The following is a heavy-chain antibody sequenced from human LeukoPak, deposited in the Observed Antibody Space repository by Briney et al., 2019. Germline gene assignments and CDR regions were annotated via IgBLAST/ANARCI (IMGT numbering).Heavy chain of an antibody. J-gene: IGHJ4*02. D-gene: IGHD6-6*01. CDR2: ISSSSSYI. Sequence: PGGSLRLSCAASGFTFSSYSMNWVRQAPGKGLEWVSSISSSSSYIYYADSVKGRFTISRDNSKNTLYLQMNSLRAEHTSIYHCATEEQLAGGGLGDYFYYWGQETLVTVSS. CDR3: ATEEQLAGGGLGDYFYY. V-gene: IGHV3-21*04. CDR1: GFTFSSYS.